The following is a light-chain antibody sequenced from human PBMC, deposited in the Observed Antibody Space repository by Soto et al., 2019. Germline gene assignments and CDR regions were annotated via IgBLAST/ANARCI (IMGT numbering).Light chain of an antibody. V-gene: IGLV2-14*01. CDR1: ISDVGGNNY. J-gene: IGLJ3*02. CDR2: EVR. Sequence: QSVLTQPASVSGSPGHSTTISCSGTISDVGGNNYVSWYQHHPGKAPKVIIYEVRKWPSGVSNRFSGSKSGNTASLTISGLQAEDEADYYCSSYTSSGTWVFGGGTKLTVL. CDR3: SSYTSSGTWV.